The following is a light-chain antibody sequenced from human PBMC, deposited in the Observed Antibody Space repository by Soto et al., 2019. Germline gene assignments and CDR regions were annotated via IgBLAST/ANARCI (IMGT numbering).Light chain of an antibody. CDR2: DAS. CDR1: SSDVGGYNY. J-gene: IGLJ2*01. Sequence: QSALTQPASVSGSPGQSITISCTGTSSDVGGYNYVSWYQQHPGKAPKLMIYDASNRPSGVSNRFSGSKSGNTASLTISGLQAEDEADYYCSSYTSSSTLRVFGGGTKVTVL. V-gene: IGLV2-14*01. CDR3: SSYTSSSTLRV.